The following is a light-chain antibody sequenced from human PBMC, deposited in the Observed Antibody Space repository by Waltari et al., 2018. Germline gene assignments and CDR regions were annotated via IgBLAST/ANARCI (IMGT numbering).Light chain of an antibody. Sequence: QSALTQPASVSGSPGQSITISCTGTASDIGSHNLVSWYQQHPSKAPQLIIYEGRQWASGVSKRCSTSESGNTASLTSPGLQAEEEADYYCYLYGGSRLFGGGTKVTVL. CDR2: EGR. V-gene: IGLV2-23*01. CDR3: YLYGGSRL. CDR1: ASDIGSHNL. J-gene: IGLJ3*02.